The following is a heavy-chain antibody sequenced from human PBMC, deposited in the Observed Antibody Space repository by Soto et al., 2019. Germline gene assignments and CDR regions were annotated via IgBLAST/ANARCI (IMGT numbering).Heavy chain of an antibody. J-gene: IGHJ6*02. V-gene: IGHV1-69*01. CDR2: IIPIFGTA. Sequence: QVQLVQSGAEVKKPGSSVKVSCKASGGTFSSYAISWVRQAPGQGLEWMGGIIPIFGTANYAQKFQGRVTITADESTSTAYMDLSSLRSEDTGVYYCARGGGYCSGGSCYSRWYYYYGMDVWGQGTTVTVSS. CDR3: ARGGGYCSGGSCYSRWYYYYGMDV. CDR1: GGTFSSYA. D-gene: IGHD2-15*01.